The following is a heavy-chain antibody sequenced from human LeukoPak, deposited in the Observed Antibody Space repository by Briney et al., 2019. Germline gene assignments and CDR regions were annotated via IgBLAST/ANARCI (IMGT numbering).Heavy chain of an antibody. CDR3: ARGDTMVRGVTPFDY. J-gene: IGHJ4*02. Sequence: PSETLSLTCTVSGGSISSSSYYWGWIRQPPVKGLEWIGSIYYSGSTYYNPSLKSRVTISVDTSKNQFSLKLSSVTAADTAVYYCARGDTMVRGVTPFDYWGQGTLVTVSS. D-gene: IGHD3-10*01. V-gene: IGHV4-39*07. CDR1: GGSISSSSYY. CDR2: IYYSGST.